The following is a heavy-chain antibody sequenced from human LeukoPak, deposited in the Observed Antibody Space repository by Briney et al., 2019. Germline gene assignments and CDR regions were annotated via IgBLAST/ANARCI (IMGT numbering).Heavy chain of an antibody. Sequence: TSETLSINCTAAGVSISSYYWSCIRQPAGKGLEWIGLIYTSGSTNYHPSLKSRVTMLVDTSKNQFSLKLSSVTAAATAFYCCAGGPEGAASDFDYWGQGTLVTVSS. V-gene: IGHV4-4*07. CDR3: AGGPEGAASDFDY. D-gene: IGHD6-13*01. J-gene: IGHJ4*02. CDR2: IYTSGST. CDR1: GVSISSYY.